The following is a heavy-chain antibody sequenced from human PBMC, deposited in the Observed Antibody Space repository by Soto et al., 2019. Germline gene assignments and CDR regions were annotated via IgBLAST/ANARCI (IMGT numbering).Heavy chain of an antibody. CDR1: GFTFSSYG. D-gene: IGHD3-16*02. Sequence: GGSLRLSCAASGFTFSSYGMHWVRQAPGKGLEWVAVIWYDGSNKYYADSVKGRFTISRDNSKNTLYLQMNSLRAEDTAVYYCARAKIVDFYYYYYMDVWGKGTTVTVSS. CDR2: IWYDGSNK. V-gene: IGHV3-33*01. CDR3: ARAKIVDFYYYYYMDV. J-gene: IGHJ6*03.